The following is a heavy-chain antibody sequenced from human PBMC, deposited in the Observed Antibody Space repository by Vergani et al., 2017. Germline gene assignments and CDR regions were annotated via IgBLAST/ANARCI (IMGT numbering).Heavy chain of an antibody. CDR3: ARALDVADTAMAYRDF. J-gene: IGHJ4*02. D-gene: IGHD5-18*01. CDR1: GFSFSDYY. Sequence: QVQLVESGGGLVKPGGSLRLSCAASGFSFSDYYMSWIRQAPGKGLEWLSYISSSGTYTTYADSVKGRFTISRDNAKNSLFLQMNSLRVEDMAVYYCARALDVADTAMAYRDFWGQGTLGTVSS. CDR2: ISSSGTYT. V-gene: IGHV3-11*06.